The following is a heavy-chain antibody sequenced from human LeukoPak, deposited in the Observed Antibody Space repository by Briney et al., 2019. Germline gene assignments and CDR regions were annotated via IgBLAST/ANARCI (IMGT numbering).Heavy chain of an antibody. J-gene: IGHJ4*02. CDR2: ISTEIGNT. V-gene: IGHV1-18*04. Sequence: GASVKVSCKASGYSFHDFGISWVRQAPGQGLEWMGWISTEIGNTNYAQRLQGRVTMNSDTSTSTVYMELTSLTSDDTAVYYSARDRYGYCGGGSCFLFDYWGQGTLVTVSS. CDR1: GYSFHDFG. D-gene: IGHD2-15*01. CDR3: ARDRYGYCGGGSCFLFDY.